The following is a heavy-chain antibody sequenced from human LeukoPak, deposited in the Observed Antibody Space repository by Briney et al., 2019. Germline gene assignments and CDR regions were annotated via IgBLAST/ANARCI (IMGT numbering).Heavy chain of an antibody. CDR2: INHSEST. V-gene: IGHV4-34*01. CDR1: GGSISSYY. J-gene: IGHJ4*02. D-gene: IGHD1-14*01. CDR3: ARDPIRTESYYFDY. Sequence: SSETLSLTCTVSGGSISSYYWSWIRQPPGKGLEWIGEINHSESTNYNPSLKSRVTISVDTSKNQFSLKLSSVTAADTAVYYCARDPIRTESYYFDYWGQGTLVTVSS.